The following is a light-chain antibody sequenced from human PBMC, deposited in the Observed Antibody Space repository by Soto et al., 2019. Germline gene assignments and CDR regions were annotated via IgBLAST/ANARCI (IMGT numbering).Light chain of an antibody. CDR2: DAS. V-gene: IGKV3-11*01. Sequence: EIVLTQSPGTLSLSPGESATLSCRASQSVSSYLAWYQQKPGQAPRLLIYDASNRATGIPARFSGSGSGTDFTLTISSLEPEDFAVYYCQQRSNWPLTFGGGTKVDI. CDR1: QSVSSY. CDR3: QQRSNWPLT. J-gene: IGKJ4*01.